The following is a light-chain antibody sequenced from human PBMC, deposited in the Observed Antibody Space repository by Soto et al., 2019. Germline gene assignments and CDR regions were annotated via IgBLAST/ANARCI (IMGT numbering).Light chain of an antibody. CDR2: GAS. CDR1: QSVITN. CDR3: QQYNKWPRT. J-gene: IGKJ1*01. Sequence: EIVRTQSPATLYVSPGQRATLSCRASQSVITNLAWYQQKPGQAPRLLIYGASPRAAIIPARFSGSGSGTEFTLTISSLQSEDFAVYYCQQYNKWPRTFGQGTKVEIK. V-gene: IGKV3-15*01.